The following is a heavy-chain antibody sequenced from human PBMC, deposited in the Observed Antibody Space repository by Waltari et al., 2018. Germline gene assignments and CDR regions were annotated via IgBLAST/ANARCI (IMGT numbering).Heavy chain of an antibody. CDR1: GGSISSYY. Sequence: QVQLQESGPGLVKPSETLSLTCTVSGGSISSYYWSWIRQPAGKGLEWIGRFYTSGSTNYNPSLKSRVTMSVDTSKNQFSLKLSSVTAADTAVYYCARSLPSPDYYYYMDVWGKGTTVTISS. J-gene: IGHJ6*03. D-gene: IGHD2-2*01. V-gene: IGHV4-4*07. CDR2: FYTSGST. CDR3: ARSLPSPDYYYYMDV.